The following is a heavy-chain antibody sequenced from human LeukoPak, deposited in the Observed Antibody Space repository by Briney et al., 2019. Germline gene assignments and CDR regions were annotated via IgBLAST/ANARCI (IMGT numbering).Heavy chain of an antibody. CDR1: GFTFSSCS. CDR2: ISSSSSTI. CDR3: ARVDTLLWFGDFDY. Sequence: GRPLRLSCAASGFTFSSCSMNWVRQAPGKGLEWVSYISSSSSTIYYADSVKGRFTISRDNAKNSLYLQMNSLRAEDTAVYYCARVDTLLWFGDFDYWGQGTLVTVSS. J-gene: IGHJ4*02. V-gene: IGHV3-48*01. D-gene: IGHD3-10*01.